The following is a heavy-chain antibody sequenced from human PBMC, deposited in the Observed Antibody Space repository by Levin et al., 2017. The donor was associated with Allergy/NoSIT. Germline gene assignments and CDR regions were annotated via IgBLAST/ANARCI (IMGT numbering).Heavy chain of an antibody. J-gene: IGHJ4*02. V-gene: IGHV2-70*04. D-gene: IGHD4-23*01. CDR1: GFSLSTSGMR. CDR3: ARTSRYGGNWYYFDY. CDR2: IDWENEK. Sequence: ESGPTLVKPTQTLTLTCTFSGFSLSTSGMRVSWIRPPPGKALEWLAHIDWENEKFYSTSLKTRVTISKDTSKNQVVLTMTNMDPVDTATYYCARTSRYGGNWYYFDYWGQGTLVTVSS.